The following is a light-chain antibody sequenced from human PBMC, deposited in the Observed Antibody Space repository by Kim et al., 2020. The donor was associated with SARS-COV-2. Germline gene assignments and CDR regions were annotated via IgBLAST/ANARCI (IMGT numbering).Light chain of an antibody. V-gene: IGLV1-40*01. CDR3: QSYDSSLSAPL. J-gene: IGLJ1*01. Sequence: QSVLTQPPSVSGAPGQRVTISCTGSSSNIGAGYDVHWYQQLPGTAPKLLIYGNSNRPSGVPDRFSGSKSGTSASLAITGLQAEDEADYYCQSYDSSLSAPLVGTGTKVTVL. CDR2: GNS. CDR1: SSNIGAGYD.